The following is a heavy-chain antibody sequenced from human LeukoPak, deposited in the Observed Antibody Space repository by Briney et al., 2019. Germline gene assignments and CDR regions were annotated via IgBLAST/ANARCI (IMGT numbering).Heavy chain of an antibody. CDR1: GYTFTGYY. CDR2: INPNSGGT. CDR3: ARVGYYESSGYYEY. J-gene: IGHJ4*02. D-gene: IGHD3-22*01. Sequence: ASVKVSCKASGYTFTGYYMQWVRQAPGQGLEWMGRINPNSGGTNYAQKFQGRVTMTRDTSISTVYMELSRLRSDDTAVYYCARVGYYESSGYYEYWGQGTLVTVSS. V-gene: IGHV1-2*06.